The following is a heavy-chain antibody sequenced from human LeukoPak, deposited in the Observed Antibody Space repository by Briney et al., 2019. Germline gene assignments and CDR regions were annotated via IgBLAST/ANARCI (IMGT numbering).Heavy chain of an antibody. Sequence: NPSETLSLTCAVSGYSISSGYYWGWIRQPPGKGLEWIGSIYHSGSTYYNPSLKSRVTISVDTSKNQFSLKLSSVTAADTAVYYCARHESPGGATIHWGQGTPVTVSS. J-gene: IGHJ4*02. CDR2: IYHSGST. D-gene: IGHD1-26*01. V-gene: IGHV4-38-2*01. CDR3: ARHESPGGATIH. CDR1: GYSISSGYY.